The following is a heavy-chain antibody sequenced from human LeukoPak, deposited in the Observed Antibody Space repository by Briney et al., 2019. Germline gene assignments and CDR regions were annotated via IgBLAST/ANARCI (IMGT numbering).Heavy chain of an antibody. D-gene: IGHD7-27*01. Sequence: PSETLSLTCTVSGGSISNYYWSWIRQPPGKGLEWIGYIYYSGSTYYNPSLKSRVTISVNTSKNQFSLKLRSVTAADTAMYYCARGGQLGSEGLFDYWGQGTLVTVSS. J-gene: IGHJ4*02. V-gene: IGHV4-59*01. CDR2: IYYSGST. CDR3: ARGGQLGSEGLFDY. CDR1: GGSISNYY.